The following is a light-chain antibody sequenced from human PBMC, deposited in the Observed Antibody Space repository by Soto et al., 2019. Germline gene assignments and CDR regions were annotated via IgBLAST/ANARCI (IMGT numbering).Light chain of an antibody. Sequence: DIQLTQSPPSLSASVGDAVTITCQASQDITNYLNWYQQRSGKSPKLLIFDAANLERGVPSRFSGSGSGTHFTFTISSLQPEDVATYYCQQYENRPLTFGTGTKV. V-gene: IGKV1-33*01. J-gene: IGKJ3*01. CDR2: DAA. CDR1: QDITNY. CDR3: QQYENRPLT.